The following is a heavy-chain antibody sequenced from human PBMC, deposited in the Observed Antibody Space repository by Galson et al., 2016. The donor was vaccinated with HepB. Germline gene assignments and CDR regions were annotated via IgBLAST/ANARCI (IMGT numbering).Heavy chain of an antibody. CDR3: ARAKANWDGGGDNWFDP. J-gene: IGHJ5*02. CDR1: GDSVSSNGAA. CDR2: TYYRSKWYN. D-gene: IGHD7-27*01. Sequence: CAISGDSVSSNGAAWNWIRQSPSRGLEWLGRTYYRSKWYNAYALSVKSRITINPDTSKNQFSLQLNSVTPEDTAVYYCARAKANWDGGGDNWFDPWGRGNLVTVSS. V-gene: IGHV6-1*01.